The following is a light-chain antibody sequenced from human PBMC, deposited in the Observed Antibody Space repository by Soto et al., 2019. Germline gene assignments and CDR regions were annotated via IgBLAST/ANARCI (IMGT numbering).Light chain of an antibody. V-gene: IGKV1-5*01. CDR2: DAS. Sequence: DIEVTQSHSTLSASVGDRFSITCRASQNIDKWLAWYQQKPQKAPKLLIFDASTLESGVPSRFSGSGSGTEFTLTISSLQPDDFATYYCQQYNTYQGTFGPGTKVDIK. CDR1: QNIDKW. J-gene: IGKJ1*01. CDR3: QQYNTYQGT.